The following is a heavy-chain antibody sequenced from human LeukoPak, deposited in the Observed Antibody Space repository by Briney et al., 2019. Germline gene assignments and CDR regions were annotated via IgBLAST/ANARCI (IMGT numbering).Heavy chain of an antibody. CDR2: IWNDGSNT. D-gene: IGHD1-26*01. CDR3: ARGNAGLVKHLDAFDL. J-gene: IGHJ3*01. V-gene: IGHV3-33*01. CDR1: GFIFSDYG. Sequence: GGSLRLSCAASGFIFSDYGMHWVRQAPGKGLEWVAVIWNDGSNTYYGDSVKGLFTISRDNSKNTLYLQMNSLRAEDTAVYYCARGNAGLVKHLDAFDLWGQGTMVTVAS.